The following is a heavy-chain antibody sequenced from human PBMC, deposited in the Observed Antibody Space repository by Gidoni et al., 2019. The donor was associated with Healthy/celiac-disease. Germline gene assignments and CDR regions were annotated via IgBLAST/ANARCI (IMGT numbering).Heavy chain of an antibody. V-gene: IGHV1-69*06. D-gene: IGHD6-13*01. CDR2: IIPIFGTA. Sequence: QVQLVQSGAEVKKPGSSVKVSCKPSGGTLSSYAISWVRQAPGQGLEWMGGIIPIFGTANYAQKFQGRVTITADKSTSTAYMELSSLRSEDTAVYYCATEPIAAAGMRCHFDYWGQGTLVTVSS. CDR3: ATEPIAAAGMRCHFDY. CDR1: GGTLSSYA. J-gene: IGHJ4*02.